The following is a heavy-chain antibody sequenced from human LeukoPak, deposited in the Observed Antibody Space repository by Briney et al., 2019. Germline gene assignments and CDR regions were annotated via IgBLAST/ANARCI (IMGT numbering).Heavy chain of an antibody. CDR3: ARVPYYGDLPGPNWFDP. V-gene: IGHV1-69*13. CDR2: IIPIFGTA. Sequence: GASVKVSCKASGGTFSSYAISWVGQAPGQGLEWMGGIIPIFGTANYAQKFQGRVTITADESTSTAYMELSSLRSEDTAVYYCARVPYYGDLPGPNWFDPWGQGTLVTVSS. CDR1: GGTFSSYA. J-gene: IGHJ5*02. D-gene: IGHD4-17*01.